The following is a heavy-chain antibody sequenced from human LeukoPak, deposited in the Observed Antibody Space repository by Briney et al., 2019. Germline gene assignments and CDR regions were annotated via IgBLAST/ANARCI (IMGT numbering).Heavy chain of an antibody. CDR3: ARHFPQKGGGITMVRGVRQPRGAFDI. D-gene: IGHD3-10*01. CDR2: INHSGST. J-gene: IGHJ3*02. V-gene: IGHV4-34*01. CDR1: GASISRYY. Sequence: SETLSLTCTVSGASISRYYWSWIRQPPGKGLEWIGEINHSGSTNYNPSLKSRVTISVDTSKNQFSLRLSSVTAADTAVYYCARHFPQKGGGITMVRGVRQPRGAFDIWGQGTMVTVSS.